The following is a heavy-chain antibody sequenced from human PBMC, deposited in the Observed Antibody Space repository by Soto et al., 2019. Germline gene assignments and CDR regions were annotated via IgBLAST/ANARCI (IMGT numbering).Heavy chain of an antibody. CDR2: ISGAGGNT. CDR1: GFAFGAYA. D-gene: IGHD2-2*01. Sequence: GESLKISCAASGFAFGAYAMTWVRQAPGKGLEWVSVISGAGGNTYYADSVKGRFTVSRDNSKKMLYLEMNSLRVEDTAIYYCAKDPVPQLLPSWWFDPWGQGTRVTVSS. CDR3: AKDPVPQLLPSWWFDP. V-gene: IGHV3-23*01. J-gene: IGHJ5*02.